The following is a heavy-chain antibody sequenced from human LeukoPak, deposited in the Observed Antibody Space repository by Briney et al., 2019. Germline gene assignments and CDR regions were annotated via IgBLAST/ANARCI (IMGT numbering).Heavy chain of an antibody. J-gene: IGHJ4*02. V-gene: IGHV1-3*01. D-gene: IGHD2-21*02. CDR1: GYTCINYA. CDR2: INAHNGDT. Sequence: GASVKVSCKASGYTCINYAIHWVRQAPGQRLEWMGWINAHNGDTKYSQKFQGRVAITRDTSASIVYMELSTLRFGDTAVYYCARGSTSDWPLEYWGRGILVTVSS. CDR3: ARGSTSDWPLEY.